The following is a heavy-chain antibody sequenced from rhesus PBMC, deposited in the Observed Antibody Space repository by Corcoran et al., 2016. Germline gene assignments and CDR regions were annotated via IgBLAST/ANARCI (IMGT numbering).Heavy chain of an antibody. V-gene: IGHV2-1*01. CDR1: GFSLSTSGMG. D-gene: IGHD3-3*01. CDR2: IYWNDDK. Sequence: QVTLKESGPALVKPTQTLTLTCTFSGFSLSTSGMGVGWIRQPPRKTLEWLAHIYWNDDKYYSTSLKSRLTISKDTSKNQMVLTMTNMDPVDTATYYCARLDYNIWTGYYKGFEFWGQGALVTVSS. J-gene: IGHJ1*01. CDR3: ARLDYNIWTGYYKGFEF.